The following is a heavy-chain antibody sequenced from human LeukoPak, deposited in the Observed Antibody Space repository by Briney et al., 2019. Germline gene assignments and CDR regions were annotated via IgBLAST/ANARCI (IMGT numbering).Heavy chain of an antibody. CDR2: IYRSGST. V-gene: IGHV3-53*01. Sequence: GGSLRLSCAVSGFTVSSNDMSWVRQAPGKGLEWVALIYRSGSTYYADSVRGRFTISRDNSKNTLYLQVNSLRAEDTAVYYCARVHYYYMDVWGKETTVTVSS. CDR1: GFTVSSND. J-gene: IGHJ6*03. CDR3: ARVHYYYMDV.